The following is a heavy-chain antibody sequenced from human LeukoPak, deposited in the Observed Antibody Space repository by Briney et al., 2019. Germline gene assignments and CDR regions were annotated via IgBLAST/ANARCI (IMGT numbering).Heavy chain of an antibody. J-gene: IGHJ6*03. V-gene: IGHV3-30*02. CDR3: ARDTAWYTAHYYMDV. CDR1: GFTFRSYG. Sequence: GGSLRLSCVASGFTFRSYGMQWVRQAPGKGPEWVAFIRYDGSNKYYADSVKGRFTISRDNSKSTLYLQMNSLRAEDTAVYYCARDTAWYTAHYYMDVWGKGTTVTVSS. CDR2: IRYDGSNK. D-gene: IGHD2-8*01.